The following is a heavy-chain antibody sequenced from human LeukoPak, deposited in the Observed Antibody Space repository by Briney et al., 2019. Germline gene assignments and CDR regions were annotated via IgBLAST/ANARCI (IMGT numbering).Heavy chain of an antibody. CDR3: ARVLYRSGWYDY. CDR2: TDPGDSST. CDR1: GYTFTSYY. Sequence: ASVKVSCKASGYTFTSYYMHWVRQAPGQGLEWMGITDPGDSSTSYAQKFQGRVTMTRDTSTSTFHMELSSLRSEDTAVYYCARVLYRSGWYDYWGQGTLVTVSS. V-gene: IGHV1-46*01. J-gene: IGHJ4*02. D-gene: IGHD6-19*01.